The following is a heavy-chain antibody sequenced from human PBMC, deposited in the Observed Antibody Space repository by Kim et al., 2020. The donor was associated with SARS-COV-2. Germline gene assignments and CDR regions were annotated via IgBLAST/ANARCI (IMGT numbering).Heavy chain of an antibody. J-gene: IGHJ4*02. Sequence: GGSLRLSCAASGFTFSSYAMSWVRQAPGKGLEWVSAISGRGGSTYYADSVKGRFTISRDNSKNTLYLQMNSLRAEDTAVYYCAKVVGATNSPFDYWGQGTLVTVSS. CDR2: ISGRGGST. CDR3: AKVVGATNSPFDY. CDR1: GFTFSSYA. V-gene: IGHV3-23*01. D-gene: IGHD1-26*01.